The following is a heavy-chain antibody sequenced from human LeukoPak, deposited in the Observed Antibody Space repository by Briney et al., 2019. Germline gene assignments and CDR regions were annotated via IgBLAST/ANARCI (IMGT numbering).Heavy chain of an antibody. D-gene: IGHD2-2*02. CDR1: GFTFSDYY. J-gene: IGHJ5*02. V-gene: IGHV3-11*05. CDR3: ARDWYCSSSICYTDRNWFDP. Sequence: GGSLRLSCAASGFTFSDYYMSWIRQAPGTGLEWVSYISTTSSYTDYADSVRGRFTISRDNAKNLLYLQMNSLRPEDTAVYYCARDWYCSSSICYTDRNWFDPWGQGTLVTVSS. CDR2: ISTTSSYT.